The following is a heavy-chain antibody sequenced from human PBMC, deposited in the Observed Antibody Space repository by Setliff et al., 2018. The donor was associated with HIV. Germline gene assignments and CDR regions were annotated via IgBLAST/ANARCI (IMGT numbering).Heavy chain of an antibody. J-gene: IGHJ4*02. V-gene: IGHV3-30*04. CDR3: ARDVTVRLSVEYYFDY. CDR1: GFTFTTYA. CDR2: ISIYDGSEK. Sequence: GGSLRLSCAASGFTFTTYAMHWVRQAPGKGLEWVAVISIYDGSEKYYADSVKGRFTISRDNSKNMLYLEMNSLRAEDTAIHYCARDVTVRLSVEYYFDYWGQGTPVTVSS. D-gene: IGHD2-15*01.